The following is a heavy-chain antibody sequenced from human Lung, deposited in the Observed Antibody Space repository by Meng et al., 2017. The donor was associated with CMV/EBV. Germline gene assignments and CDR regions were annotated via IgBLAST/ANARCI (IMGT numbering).Heavy chain of an antibody. CDR3: ARHPAFLYCSHTTACPYYFDY. Sequence: GGSXRLXCDGSGYSFTGYWIAWVRPMPGRGLAWMGIIYPGDSDTRYSPSFQGQVTISADKSISPAYLQWSSLKASDTAMYYCARHPAFLYCSHTTACPYYFDYWXQGTLVTVSS. D-gene: IGHD2-15*01. V-gene: IGHV5-51*01. CDR2: IYPGDSDT. J-gene: IGHJ4*02. CDR1: GYSFTGYW.